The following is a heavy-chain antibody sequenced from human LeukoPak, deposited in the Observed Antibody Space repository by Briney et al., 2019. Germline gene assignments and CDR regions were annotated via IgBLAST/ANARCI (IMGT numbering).Heavy chain of an antibody. V-gene: IGHV1-2*02. CDR3: ARASYYYDSSGYPGYYFDY. CDR1: GYIFTGYY. CDR2: INPNSGGT. Sequence: ASVKVSCKASGYIFTGYYMHWVRQAPGQGLEWMGWINPNSGGTNSAQKFQGRVTMTRDTSISTAYMELSRLTSDDTAVYYCARASYYYDSSGYPGYYFDYWGQGTLVTVSS. J-gene: IGHJ4*02. D-gene: IGHD3-22*01.